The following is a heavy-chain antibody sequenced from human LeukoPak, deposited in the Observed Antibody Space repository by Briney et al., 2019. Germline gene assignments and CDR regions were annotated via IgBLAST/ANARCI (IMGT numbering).Heavy chain of an antibody. Sequence: GGSLRLSCAASGFTFSTYAMNWVRQAPGKGLEWVSAISGSGGSTNYADSVKGRVTVSRDNSKSTLYLQMNSLRAEDTAVYYCAKSSYYDSSGYYREYYFDYWGQGTLVTVSS. D-gene: IGHD3-22*01. J-gene: IGHJ4*02. V-gene: IGHV3-23*01. CDR2: ISGSGGST. CDR1: GFTFSTYA. CDR3: AKSSYYDSSGYYREYYFDY.